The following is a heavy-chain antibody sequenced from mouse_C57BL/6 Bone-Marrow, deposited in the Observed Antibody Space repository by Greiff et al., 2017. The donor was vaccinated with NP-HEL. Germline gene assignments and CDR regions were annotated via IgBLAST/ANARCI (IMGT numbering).Heavy chain of an antibody. CDR1: GYTFTSYG. CDR3: ARDWDNWHFDV. Sequence: VQLQQSGAELARPGASVKLSCKASGYTFTSYGISWVKQRTGQGLEWIGEIYPRSGNTYYNEKFKGKATLTADKSSSTAYMELRSLTSEDSAVYFCARDWDNWHFDVWGTGTTVTVSS. J-gene: IGHJ1*03. D-gene: IGHD4-1*01. CDR2: IYPRSGNT. V-gene: IGHV1-81*01.